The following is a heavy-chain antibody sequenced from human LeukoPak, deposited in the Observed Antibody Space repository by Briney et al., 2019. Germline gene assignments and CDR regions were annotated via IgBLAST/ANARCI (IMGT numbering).Heavy chain of an antibody. CDR1: GDSISSYY. D-gene: IGHD3-16*02. Sequence: SETLSLTCTVSGDSISSYYWSWIRQPAGKGLVWSGRIYTSGSANYNPSLKSRVTMSVDTSKNQFSLKLSSVTAADTAVYYCARDRGEYDYVWGSYRQGEAFDIWGQGTMVTVSS. V-gene: IGHV4-4*07. CDR2: IYTSGSA. J-gene: IGHJ3*02. CDR3: ARDRGEYDYVWGSYRQGEAFDI.